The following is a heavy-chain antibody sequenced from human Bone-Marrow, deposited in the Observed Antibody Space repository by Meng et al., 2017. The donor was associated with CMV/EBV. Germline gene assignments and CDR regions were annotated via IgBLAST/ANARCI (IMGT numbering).Heavy chain of an antibody. J-gene: IGHJ6*02. D-gene: IGHD1-26*01. V-gene: IGHV3-72*01. Sequence: GESLKISCAASGFTFSDHYMDWVRQPPGKGLEWVGRIRNKANSYTTEYAASVKGRFTISRDDSKNSLFLQMNSLKTEDTAGYHCARVAGVYWGYGMDVWGQGATVTVSS. CDR1: GFTFSDHY. CDR2: IRNKANSYTT. CDR3: ARVAGVYWGYGMDV.